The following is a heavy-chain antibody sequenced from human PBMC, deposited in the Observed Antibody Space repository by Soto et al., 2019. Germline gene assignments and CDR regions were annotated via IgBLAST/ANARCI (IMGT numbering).Heavy chain of an antibody. CDR1: GFPFTGYA. V-gene: IGHV3-23*01. D-gene: IGHD3-10*01. CDR3: ANSRVSMVRGLIIIPNY. CDR2: SSGHGDAT. J-gene: IGHJ4*02. Sequence: SLRLSCAASGFPFTGYAMSWVRQAPGKGLEWVSASSGHGDATFYADSVKGRFTISRDNSKNTLYLHMNSLRAEDTALYYCANSRVSMVRGLIIIPNYCGQGTLVTVSS.